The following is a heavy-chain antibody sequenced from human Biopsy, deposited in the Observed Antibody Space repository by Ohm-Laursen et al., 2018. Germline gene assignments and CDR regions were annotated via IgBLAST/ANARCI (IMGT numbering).Heavy chain of an antibody. J-gene: IGHJ5*02. Sequence: SVKVSCKTSGYTFTSYDITWVRQASGQGPEWIGWLNPVSGNSNFGQKFRGRVTVTSDTSISTAYMELSGLTPDDPATYYCGRAVRNQLLTDPWGQGTLVTVTS. V-gene: IGHV1-8*01. D-gene: IGHD1-7*01. CDR3: GRAVRNQLLTDP. CDR1: GYTFTSYD. CDR2: LNPVSGNS.